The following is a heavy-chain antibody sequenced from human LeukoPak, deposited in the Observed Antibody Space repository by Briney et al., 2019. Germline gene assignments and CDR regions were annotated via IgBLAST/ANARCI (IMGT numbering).Heavy chain of an antibody. CDR1: GFTFSNAW. CDR3: VRDLGGRSGH. J-gene: IGHJ4*02. Sequence: GGSLRLSCTASGFTFSNAWMSWVRQAPGKGLVWVSRINEDGSTTNYADSVKGRSTIFRDNAKNTLYLQMNSLRAEDTAVYYCVRDLGGRSGHWGQGTLVTVSS. CDR2: INEDGSTT. V-gene: IGHV3-74*01. D-gene: IGHD1-26*01.